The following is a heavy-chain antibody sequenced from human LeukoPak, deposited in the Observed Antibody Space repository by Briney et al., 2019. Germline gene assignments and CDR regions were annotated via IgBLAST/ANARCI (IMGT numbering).Heavy chain of an antibody. CDR1: GRSFSGYY. D-gene: IGHD6-19*01. J-gene: IGHJ4*02. V-gene: IGHV4-34*01. Sequence: PSETLSLTCAVYGRSFSGYYWSWLRQPPGKGLEWIGEINHGGSTNYHPSLKSQVTISVDTSKNQFCLKLSSVTAADTAVYYGARGRISSSGWYGYWGEGTLVTVSS. CDR3: ARGRISSSGWYGY. CDR2: INHGGST.